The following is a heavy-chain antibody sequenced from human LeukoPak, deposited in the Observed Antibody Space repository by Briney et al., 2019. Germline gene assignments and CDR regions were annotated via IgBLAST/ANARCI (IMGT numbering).Heavy chain of an antibody. Sequence: GGSLRLSCAASGFTFSTNGMHWVRQAPGKGLEWVAVISYDENTKYYADSVKGRFTISRDNSKNTLYLQMNSLRAEDTALYYCAKIVIATAANFFDYWGQGTLVTVSS. V-gene: IGHV3-30*18. CDR1: GFTFSTNG. CDR3: AKIVIATAANFFDY. J-gene: IGHJ4*02. D-gene: IGHD2-2*01. CDR2: ISYDENTK.